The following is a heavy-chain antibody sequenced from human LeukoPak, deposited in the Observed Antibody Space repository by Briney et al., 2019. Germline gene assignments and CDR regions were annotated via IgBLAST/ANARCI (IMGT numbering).Heavy chain of an antibody. CDR2: INHSGST. J-gene: IGHJ6*02. CDR1: GGSFSGYY. CDR3: AGRGPITQYCSSTSCYESDRYYYGMDV. V-gene: IGHV4-34*01. D-gene: IGHD2-2*01. Sequence: SETLSLTCAVYGGSFSGYYWSWIRQPPGKGLEWIGEINHSGSTNYNPSLKSRVTISVDTSKNQFSLKLSSVTAADTAVYYCAGRGPITQYCSSTSCYESDRYYYGMDVWGQGTTVTVSS.